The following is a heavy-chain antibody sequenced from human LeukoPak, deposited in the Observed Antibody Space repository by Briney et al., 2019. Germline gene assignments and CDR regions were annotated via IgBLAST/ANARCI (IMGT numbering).Heavy chain of an antibody. D-gene: IGHD1-26*01. Sequence: GGSLRLSCAASGFTFSSYSMNWVRQAPGKGLEWVSSISSSSSYIYYADSVKGRFTISRDNAKNSLYLQMNSLRAEDTAVYYCARDLGVGATSAFNAFDIWGQGTMVTGSS. CDR1: GFTFSSYS. V-gene: IGHV3-21*01. CDR2: ISSSSSYI. J-gene: IGHJ3*02. CDR3: ARDLGVGATSAFNAFDI.